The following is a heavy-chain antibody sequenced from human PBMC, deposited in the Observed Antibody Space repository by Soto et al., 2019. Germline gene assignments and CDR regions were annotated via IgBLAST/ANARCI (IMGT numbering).Heavy chain of an antibody. CDR1: GYTFASCD. V-gene: IGHV1-8*01. J-gene: IGHJ5*02. CDR2: MNPNSGNT. Sequence: QVHLVQSGAEVRKPGASVKVSCKASGYTFASCDINWVRQATGQGLEWMGWMNPNSGNTAYAQKFQGRVTMTRNTSISTAHMELSSLRSEDTAVYYCARERTRGFDPWGQGTLVTVSS. CDR3: ARERTRGFDP.